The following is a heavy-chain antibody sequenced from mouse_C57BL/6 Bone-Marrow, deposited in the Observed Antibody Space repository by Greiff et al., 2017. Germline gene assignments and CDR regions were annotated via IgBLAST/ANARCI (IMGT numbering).Heavy chain of an antibody. J-gene: IGHJ4*01. CDR1: GYTFTSYW. V-gene: IGHV1-52*01. D-gene: IGHD1-1*01. CDR2: IDPSDSET. Sequence: QVQLQQPGAELVRPGSSVKLSCKASGYTFTSYWMHWVKQRPIQGLEWIGNIDPSDSETHYNQKFKDKATLTVDKSSSTAYMQLSSLTSEDSAVYYCARGSTPHYYAMDYWGQGTSVTVSS. CDR3: ARGSTPHYYAMDY.